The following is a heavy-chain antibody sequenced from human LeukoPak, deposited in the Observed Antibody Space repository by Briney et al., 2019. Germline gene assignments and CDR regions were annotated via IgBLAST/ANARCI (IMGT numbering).Heavy chain of an antibody. D-gene: IGHD3-10*01. V-gene: IGHV3-53*01. J-gene: IGHJ4*02. CDR3: ARDMGFGDLMGY. Sequence: GGALRLSCAASGFXVSSIYMSWVRQAPGKGLEWVSVIYSGGSTYYADSVRGRFTISRDNSKNTLYLQMNSLSVEDTAVYYCARDMGFGDLMGYWGQGTLVTVSS. CDR2: IYSGGST. CDR1: GFXVSSIY.